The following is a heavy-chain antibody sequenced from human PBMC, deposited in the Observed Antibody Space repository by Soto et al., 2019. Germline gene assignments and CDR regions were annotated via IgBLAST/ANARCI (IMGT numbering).Heavy chain of an antibody. CDR1: GFTFSSYG. CDR3: GRGVDYLGGYYYYDRDY. J-gene: IGHJ6*03. V-gene: IGHV3-33*01. D-gene: IGHD3-16*01. Sequence: QVQLVESGGGVVQPGGSLRLSCAASGFTFSSYGMHWVRQAPGKGLEWVAAIRYDGSNKYYADSVKCRFTISRDNSKNTLYMHMISVGAEDTAVYYCGRGVDYLGGYYYYDRDYWGKGTTVTVSS. CDR2: IRYDGSNK.